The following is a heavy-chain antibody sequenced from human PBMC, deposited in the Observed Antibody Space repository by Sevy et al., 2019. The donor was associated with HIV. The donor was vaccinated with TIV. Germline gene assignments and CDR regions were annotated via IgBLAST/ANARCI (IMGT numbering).Heavy chain of an antibody. Sequence: SETLSLTCTVSGDSISSSNFYWGWIRQPPGKGLEWIGSIYYSGSTYYNPSLKSRVTISVDTSKDQFSLKLRSVTAADTAVDYCARLFDDSSGPPSDYWGQGTLVTVSS. J-gene: IGHJ4*02. CDR1: GDSISSSNFY. V-gene: IGHV4-39*01. CDR2: IYYSGST. D-gene: IGHD3-22*01. CDR3: ARLFDDSSGPPSDY.